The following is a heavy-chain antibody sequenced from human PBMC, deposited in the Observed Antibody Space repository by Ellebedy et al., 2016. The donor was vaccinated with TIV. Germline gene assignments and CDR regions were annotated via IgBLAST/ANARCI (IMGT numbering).Heavy chain of an antibody. D-gene: IGHD3-3*01. J-gene: IGHJ4*02. CDR2: ISYDGSDT. CDR3: ARTYDSYFFDY. Sequence: GGSLRLSCAASGFTFSSYGMHWVRQAPGRGLEWVAFISYDGSDTYYADSVKGRFTISRDKSRNTLYLQMNSLRAEDTAVYHCARTYDSYFFDYWGQGTRVTVSS. V-gene: IGHV3-30*03. CDR1: GFTFSSYG.